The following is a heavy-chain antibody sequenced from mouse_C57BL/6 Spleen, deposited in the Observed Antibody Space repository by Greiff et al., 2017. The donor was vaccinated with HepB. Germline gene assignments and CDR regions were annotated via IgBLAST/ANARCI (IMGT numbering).Heavy chain of an antibody. J-gene: IGHJ2*01. Sequence: VHVKQSGAELVRPGASVKLSCTASGFNIKDDYMHWVKQRPEQGLEWIGWIDPENGDTEYASKFQGKATITADTSSNTAYLQLSSLTSEDTAVYYCTTGDTTVWYFDYWGQGTTLTVSS. CDR3: TTGDTTVWYFDY. CDR1: GFNIKDDY. D-gene: IGHD1-1*01. CDR2: IDPENGDT. V-gene: IGHV14-4*01.